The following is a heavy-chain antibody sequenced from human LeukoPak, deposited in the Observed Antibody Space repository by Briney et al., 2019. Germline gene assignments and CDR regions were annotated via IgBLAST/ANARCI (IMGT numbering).Heavy chain of an antibody. CDR2: ISDSGGST. CDR1: GITLSNYG. D-gene: IGHD3-10*01. V-gene: IGHV3-23*01. J-gene: IGHJ4*02. CDR3: AKRGVVIRVILVGFHKQAYYFDS. Sequence: PGGSLRLSCAVSGITLSNYGMSWVRQAPGKGLEWVAGISDSGGSTNYADSVKGRFTISRDNAKNTLYLQMNSLRAEETAVYFCAKRGVVIRVILVGFHKQAYYFDSWGQGALVTVSS.